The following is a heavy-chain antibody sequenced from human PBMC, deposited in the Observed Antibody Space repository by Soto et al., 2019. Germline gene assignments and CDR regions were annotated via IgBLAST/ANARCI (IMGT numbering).Heavy chain of an antibody. CDR2: IKQDGSEK. Sequence: EVQLVESGGGLVQPGGSLRLSCAASGFTFSSYWMSWVRQAPGKGLEWVANIKQDGSEKYYVDSVKGRFTISRDNAKNSLYLQMNSLRAEDTAVYYCAREEADSSADLIDPSGQGTLVTVSS. V-gene: IGHV3-7*01. CDR3: AREEADSSADLIDP. J-gene: IGHJ5*02. D-gene: IGHD6-19*01. CDR1: GFTFSSYW.